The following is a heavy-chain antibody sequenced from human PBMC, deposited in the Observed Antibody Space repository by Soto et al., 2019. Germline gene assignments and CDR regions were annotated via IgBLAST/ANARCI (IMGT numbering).Heavy chain of an antibody. CDR3: AKSILRGTTLSALDY. D-gene: IGHD3-3*02. CDR2: LSYDGSKE. Sequence: PXGSLRLSCAASGFTFSSFGMHWVRQAPGKGLEWVALLSYDGSKEYYADSVKGRFSVSRDNSKNTLYLQMNSLRVEDTAVYFCAKSILRGTTLSALDYWGRGTLVTVSS. V-gene: IGHV3-30*18. J-gene: IGHJ4*02. CDR1: GFTFSSFG.